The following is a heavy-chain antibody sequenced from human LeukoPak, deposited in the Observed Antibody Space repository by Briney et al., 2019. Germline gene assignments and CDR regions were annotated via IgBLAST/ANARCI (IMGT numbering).Heavy chain of an antibody. J-gene: IGHJ4*02. Sequence: GGSLSLSCAASGFTSSIYTMTWVRQTQGKGLEWVSAFGTTGGSTYYADSVKGRFTISRDNSKNTLYLQMNSLRAEDTAVYYCAKDINYGSGSYNFDYWGQATLVTVSS. D-gene: IGHD3-10*01. V-gene: IGHV3-23*01. CDR1: GFTSSIYT. CDR2: FGTTGGST. CDR3: AKDINYGSGSYNFDY.